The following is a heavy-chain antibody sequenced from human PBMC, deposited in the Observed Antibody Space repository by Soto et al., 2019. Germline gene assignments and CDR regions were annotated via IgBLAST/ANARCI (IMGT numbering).Heavy chain of an antibody. Sequence: GGSLRLSCVGTGLNFDDFAMHWVRQALGKGLEWVSGITWNSRVLAYADSVKGRFTISRDNARNSLYLQMDSLRDEDTALYYYAKGRYDFWSPYYFDSWGQGTLVTVSS. CDR3: AKGRYDFWSPYYFDS. CDR1: GLNFDDFA. D-gene: IGHD3-3*01. J-gene: IGHJ4*02. CDR2: ITWNSRVL. V-gene: IGHV3-9*01.